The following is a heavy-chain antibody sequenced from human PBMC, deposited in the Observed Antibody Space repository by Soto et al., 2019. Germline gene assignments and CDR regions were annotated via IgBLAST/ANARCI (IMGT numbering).Heavy chain of an antibody. CDR1: GGSISSGGYY. D-gene: IGHD2-2*01. CDR3: ARDRKTWCSGNTCYEQDAFDI. CDR2: VHYSGTT. Sequence: QVQVQESGPGLVKPSQTLTLTCTVSGGSISSGGYYWTWIRQHPGKGLEWLGNVHYSGTTYYNPSLKSRVIISVATSKNHFSLKLSSVTAADTAVYYCARDRKTWCSGNTCYEQDAFDIWGQGTMVTVSS. J-gene: IGHJ3*02. V-gene: IGHV4-31*03.